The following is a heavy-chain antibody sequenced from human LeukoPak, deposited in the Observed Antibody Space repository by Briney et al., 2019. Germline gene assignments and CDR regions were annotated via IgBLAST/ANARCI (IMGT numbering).Heavy chain of an antibody. CDR2: ISGTSGTI. CDR3: AKRLGDPRAFDY. J-gene: IGHJ4*02. D-gene: IGHD2-21*02. Sequence: GGSLRLSCAASGFTFSNYAMSWVRQAPGKGLEWVSGISGTSGTINYAAPVKGRFTISRDNSKNTLYLQMNSLRVYDMAVYYCAKRLGDPRAFDYWGQGTLVTVSS. V-gene: IGHV3-23*01. CDR1: GFTFSNYA.